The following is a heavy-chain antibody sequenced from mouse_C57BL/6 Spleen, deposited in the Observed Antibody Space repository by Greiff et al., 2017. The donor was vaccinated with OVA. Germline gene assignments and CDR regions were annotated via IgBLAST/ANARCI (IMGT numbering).Heavy chain of an antibody. V-gene: IGHV1-76*01. J-gene: IGHJ2*01. CDR3: ARDPRIDY. CDR2: IYPGSGNT. CDR1: GYTFTDYY. Sequence: VQLQQSGAELVRPGASVKLSCKASGYTFTDYYINWVKQRPGQGLEWIARIYPGSGNTYYNEKFKGKATLTAEKSSSTAYMQLSSLTSEDSAVYVYARDPRIDYWGQGTTLTVSS.